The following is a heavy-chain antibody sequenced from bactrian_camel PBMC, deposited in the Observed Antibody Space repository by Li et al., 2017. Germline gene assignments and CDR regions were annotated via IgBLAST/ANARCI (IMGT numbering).Heavy chain of an antibody. V-gene: IGHV3S31*01. CDR1: GFTFSELS. Sequence: VQLVESGGRLVQPGGSLRLSCAASGFTFSELSMSWVRQAPGKGLEWISSINSGGRSTYYADSVEGRFTVSRDNTKNALYLQMNSLNPDDTAVYYCATNQFCRDGDSYAGLFGHWGQGTQVTVS. J-gene: IGHJ6*01. CDR3: ATNQFCRDGDSYAGLFGH. D-gene: IGHD1*01. CDR2: INSGGRST.